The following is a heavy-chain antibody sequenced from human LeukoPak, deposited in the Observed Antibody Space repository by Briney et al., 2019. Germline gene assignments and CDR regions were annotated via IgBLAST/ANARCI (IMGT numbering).Heavy chain of an antibody. CDR2: INSDGSWT. J-gene: IGHJ4*02. V-gene: IGHV3-74*01. CDR3: VGFYETY. D-gene: IGHD2/OR15-2a*01. CDR1: GNYW. Sequence: GGSLRLSCAASGNYWMHWVRQAPGKGLVWVSHINSDGSWTSYADSVKGRFTISKDNAKNTVYLQMNNLRVEDTAVYYCVGFYETYWGRGTLVTVSS.